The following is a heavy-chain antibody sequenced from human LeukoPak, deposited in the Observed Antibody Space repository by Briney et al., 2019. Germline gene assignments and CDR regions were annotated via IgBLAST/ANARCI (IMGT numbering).Heavy chain of an antibody. D-gene: IGHD6-6*01. J-gene: IGHJ6*03. CDR3: ARGPSSIAARYYYYMDV. Sequence: ASVKVTCKASGYTFTGYYMHWVRQAPGQGLEWLGWINPNSGGTNYAQKFQGWVTMTRDTSISTAYMELSSLRSEDTAVYYCARGPSSIAARYYYYMDVWGKGTTVTVSS. CDR1: GYTFTGYY. CDR2: INPNSGGT. V-gene: IGHV1-2*04.